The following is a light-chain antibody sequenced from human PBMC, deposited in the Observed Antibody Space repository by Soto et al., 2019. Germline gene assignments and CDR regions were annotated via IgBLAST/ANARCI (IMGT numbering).Light chain of an antibody. CDR2: STN. CDR1: SXXVSTSYY. V-gene: IGLV8-61*01. J-gene: IGLJ2*01. Sequence: QTVVTQEPSFSVSPGGTVTLTCGXXSXXVSTSYYPSWYQQTPGQAPRTLIYSTNTRSSGVPDRFSGSILGNKAALTITGAQADDESDYYCVLYMGSGIWVFGGGTKLTVL. CDR3: VLYMGSGIWV.